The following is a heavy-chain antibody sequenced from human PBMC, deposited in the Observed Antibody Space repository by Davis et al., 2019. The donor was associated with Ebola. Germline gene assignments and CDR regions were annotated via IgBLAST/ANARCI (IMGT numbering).Heavy chain of an antibody. CDR3: ARGYDSSGYSSFDY. CDR1: GFTFSSYW. V-gene: IGHV3-30-3*01. CDR2: ISYDGSNK. Sequence: GESLKISCAASGFTFSSYWMSWVRQAPGKGLEWVAVISYDGSNKYYADSVKGRFTISRDNSKNTLYLQMSSLRAEDTAVYYCARGYDSSGYSSFDYWGQGTLVTVSS. J-gene: IGHJ4*02. D-gene: IGHD3-22*01.